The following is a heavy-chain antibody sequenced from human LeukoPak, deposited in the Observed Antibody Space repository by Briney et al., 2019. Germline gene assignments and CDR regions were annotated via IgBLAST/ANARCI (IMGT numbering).Heavy chain of an antibody. J-gene: IGHJ3*01. D-gene: IGHD3-22*01. V-gene: IGHV4-38-2*02. CDR2: IFYSGGI. Sequence: SEALSLPCTWSGFSISGGYYWGWVRRSPEKGLGWVATIFYSGGIYYNPSLKSRVTLSVDTSKNQFSLKLNSVSAADTAVYYCARMGVSYYYDSTTYYPIAFDVWGQGTMVTVSS. CDR1: GFSISGGYY. CDR3: ARMGVSYYYDSTTYYPIAFDV.